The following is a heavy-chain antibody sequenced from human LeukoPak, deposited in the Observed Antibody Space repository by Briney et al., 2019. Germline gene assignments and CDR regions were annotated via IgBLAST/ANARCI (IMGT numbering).Heavy chain of an antibody. Sequence: ASVKVSCKASGGTFSSYAISWVRQAPGQGLEWMGGIIPIFGTANYAQKFQGRVTITTDESTSTAYMELSSLRSEDTAVYYCARKYRGYFSSTSCYFFDYWGQGTLVAVSS. D-gene: IGHD2-2*01. V-gene: IGHV1-69*05. CDR2: IIPIFGTA. CDR3: ARKYRGYFSSTSCYFFDY. CDR1: GGTFSSYA. J-gene: IGHJ4*02.